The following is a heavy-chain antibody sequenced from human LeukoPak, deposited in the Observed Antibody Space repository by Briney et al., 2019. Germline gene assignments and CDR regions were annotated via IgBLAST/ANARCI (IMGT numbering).Heavy chain of an antibody. CDR1: GFTFSSNY. D-gene: IGHD3-22*01. CDR2: IYSGGST. Sequence: PGGSLRLSCAASGFTFSSNYMSWVRQAPGKGLEWVSVIYSGGSTYYADSVKGRFTISRDNSKNTLYLQMNSLRAEDTAVYYCARPYYYDSSGYSTHGGPSDYWGQGTLVTVSS. J-gene: IGHJ4*02. CDR3: ARPYYYDSSGYSTHGGPSDY. V-gene: IGHV3-53*01.